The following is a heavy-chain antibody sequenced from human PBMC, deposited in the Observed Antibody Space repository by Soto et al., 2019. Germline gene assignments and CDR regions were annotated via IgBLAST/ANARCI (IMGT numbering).Heavy chain of an antibody. CDR1: GYAFTTFP. V-gene: IGHV1-3*01. Sequence: ASVKVSCKASGYAFTTFPMHWVRQAPGQRLEWMGWINADTGDAKYSQKFQDRVTITRDTSATTAYLELSSLRSEDTAVYYCARGYTYGYPTDYWGQGTLVTVSS. CDR3: ARGYTYGYPTDY. J-gene: IGHJ4*02. CDR2: INADTGDA. D-gene: IGHD5-18*01.